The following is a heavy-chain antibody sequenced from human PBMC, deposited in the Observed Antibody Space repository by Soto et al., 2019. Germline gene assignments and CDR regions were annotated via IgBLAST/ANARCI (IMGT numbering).Heavy chain of an antibody. J-gene: IGHJ5*02. V-gene: IGHV4-34*01. CDR1: GGSFSGYY. D-gene: IGHD6-6*01. CDR2: INHSGST. CDR3: ARAGSSGPNWFDP. Sequence: PSETLSLTCAVYGGSFSGYYWSWIRQPPGKGLEWIGEINHSGSTNYNPSLKSRVTISVDTSKNQFSLKLSSVTAADTAVYYCARAGSSGPNWFDPWGQGTLVTVSS.